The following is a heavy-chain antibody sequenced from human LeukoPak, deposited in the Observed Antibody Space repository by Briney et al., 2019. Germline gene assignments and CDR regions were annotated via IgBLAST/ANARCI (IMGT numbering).Heavy chain of an antibody. CDR2: IRSKANSYAT. J-gene: IGHJ5*02. D-gene: IGHD6-19*01. CDR3: TRHPSGWNGFAP. CDR1: GFTFSGSA. V-gene: IGHV3-73*01. Sequence: KSGGSLRLSCAASGFTFSGSAMHWVRQASGKGLEWVGRIRSKANSYATAYAASVKGRFTISRDDSKNTAYLQMNSLKTEDTAVYYCTRHPSGWNGFAPWGQGTLVTVSS.